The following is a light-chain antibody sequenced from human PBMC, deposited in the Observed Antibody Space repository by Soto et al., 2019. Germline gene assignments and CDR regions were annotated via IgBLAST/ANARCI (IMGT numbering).Light chain of an antibody. J-gene: IGKJ1*01. CDR1: QSVSSY. Sequence: ENVLTQSPATLSLSPVAIATLTCKDSQSVSSYLAWYPQKHGQAPSILIYDASSRQTGIPARFSGSGSGTDFTLTISSLEPEDFEVDDCQQRSNWTWTFGRGTKVDIK. CDR2: DAS. CDR3: QQRSNWTWT. V-gene: IGKV3-11*01.